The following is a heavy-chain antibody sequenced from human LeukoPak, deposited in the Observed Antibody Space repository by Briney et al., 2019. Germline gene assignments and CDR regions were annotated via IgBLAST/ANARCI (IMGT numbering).Heavy chain of an antibody. J-gene: IGHJ4*02. Sequence: GGSLRLSCGASGFTFSSYGMHWVRQGPGKGLEWVAFIRHDGSKKYHADSVKGRFTISRDNSKNTLYLQMNSLRAEDTAVYYCAEHLPNLGLDYWGQGILVTVSS. CDR2: IRHDGSKK. CDR3: AEHLPNLGLDY. V-gene: IGHV3-30*02. CDR1: GFTFSSYG.